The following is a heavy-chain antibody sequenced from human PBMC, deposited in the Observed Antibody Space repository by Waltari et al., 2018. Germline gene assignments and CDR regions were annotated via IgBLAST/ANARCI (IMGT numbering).Heavy chain of an antibody. CDR3: LKWRDHQFFDH. D-gene: IGHD2-8*01. V-gene: IGHV3-49*04. Sequence: EVQLVASGGGLVQPGRSLRLSGRTSGSNFVDYFRSRVREAPGKGLEWIIFIGRNADGGTTDYAASVQGRFAISRDDSKSVAYLQMNSLKTEDTAVYYCLKWRDHQFFDHWGQGTLVTVSS. J-gene: IGHJ4*02. CDR1: GSNFVDYF. CDR2: IGRNADGGTT.